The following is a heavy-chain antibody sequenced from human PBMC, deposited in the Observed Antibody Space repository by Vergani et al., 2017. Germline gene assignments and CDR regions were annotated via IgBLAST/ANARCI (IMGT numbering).Heavy chain of an antibody. J-gene: IGHJ5*02. CDR3: ATGPYYYDRSGYGGWFEP. D-gene: IGHD3-22*01. Sequence: QVQLVQSGAEVKKPGASVKVSCKVSGYTLTELSMHWVRQAPGKGLEWMGGFDPEDGETIYAQKFQGRVTMTEDTSTDTADMELSSLRSEDTAVYYCATGPYYYDRSGYGGWFEPWGQGTLVTVSS. CDR2: FDPEDGET. CDR1: GYTLTELS. V-gene: IGHV1-24*01.